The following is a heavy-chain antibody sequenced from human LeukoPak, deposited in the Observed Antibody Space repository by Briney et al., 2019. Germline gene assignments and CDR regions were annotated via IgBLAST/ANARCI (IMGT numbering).Heavy chain of an antibody. CDR1: GFTFINYA. D-gene: IGHD3-22*01. V-gene: IGHV3-23*01. CDR3: AKAPSPHYYDSSGYYPQ. J-gene: IGHJ4*02. CDR2: VSDSGGST. Sequence: GGSLRLSCAASGFTFINYAMSWARQAPGKGLEWVSTVSDSGGSTYYADSAKGRFTISRDNSKNTLYLQMNSLRAEDTAVYYCAKAPSPHYYDSSGYYPQWGQGTLVTVSP.